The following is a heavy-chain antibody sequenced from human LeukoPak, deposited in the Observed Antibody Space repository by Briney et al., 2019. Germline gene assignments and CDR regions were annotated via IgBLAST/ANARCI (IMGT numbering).Heavy chain of an antibody. CDR3: ARDDSGSYYDRGWFGP. D-gene: IGHD3-10*01. J-gene: IGHJ5*02. Sequence: ASVKVSCKASAYTFTSYNINWVRQATGQGLEWMGWMNPNSGNTGYAQKFQGRVTMTRNTSISTAYMELSSLTSEDTAVYYCARDDSGSYYDRGWFGPWGQGTLVTVSS. V-gene: IGHV1-8*01. CDR1: AYTFTSYN. CDR2: MNPNSGNT.